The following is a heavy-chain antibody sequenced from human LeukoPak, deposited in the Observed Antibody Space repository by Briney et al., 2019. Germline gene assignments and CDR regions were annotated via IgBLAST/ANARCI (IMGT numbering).Heavy chain of an antibody. J-gene: IGHJ2*01. V-gene: IGHV1-46*01. CDR1: GYTFTSYY. CDR2: INPSGGST. D-gene: IGHD4-23*01. CDR3: ARDSHGTTVVFDDWYFDL. Sequence: ASVKVSCKASGYTFTSYYMHWVRQAPGQGLEWMGIINPSGGSTSYAQKFQGRVTMTRDTSTSTVYMELSSLRSEDTAVYYCARDSHGTTVVFDDWYFDLWGRGTLVTVSS.